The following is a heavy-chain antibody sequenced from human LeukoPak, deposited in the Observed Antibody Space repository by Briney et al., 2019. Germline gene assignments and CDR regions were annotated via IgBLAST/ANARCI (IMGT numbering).Heavy chain of an antibody. CDR3: ARLDYGGTHGDY. CDR1: GGSFSGYY. CDR2: INHSGST. J-gene: IGHJ4*02. V-gene: IGHV4-34*01. D-gene: IGHD4-23*01. Sequence: PSETLSLTCAVYGGSFSGYYWSWIRQPPGKGLEWIGEINHSGSTNYNPSLKSRVTISVDTSKNQFSLKLSSVTAADTAVYYCARLDYGGTHGDYWGQGTLVTVSS.